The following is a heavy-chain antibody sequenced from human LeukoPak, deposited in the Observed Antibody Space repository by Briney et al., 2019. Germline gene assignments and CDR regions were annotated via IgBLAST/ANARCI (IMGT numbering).Heavy chain of an antibody. V-gene: IGHV3-66*01. J-gene: IGHJ4*02. Sequence: GGSLRLSCAASGFTVSSNYMSWVRQAPGKGLKWVSVIYSGGSTYYADSVKGRFTISRDNSKNTLYLQMNSLRAEDTAVYYCARDFETPLKFDYWGQGTLVTVSS. CDR2: IYSGGST. D-gene: IGHD3-9*01. CDR3: ARDFETPLKFDY. CDR1: GFTVSSNY.